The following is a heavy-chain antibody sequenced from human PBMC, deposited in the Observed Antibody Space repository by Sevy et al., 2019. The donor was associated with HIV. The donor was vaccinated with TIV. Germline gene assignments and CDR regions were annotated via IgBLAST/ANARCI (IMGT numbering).Heavy chain of an antibody. CDR2: ISSSGSTI. CDR1: GFTFSDYY. D-gene: IGHD3-10*01. J-gene: IGHJ6*02. CDR3: AGYMVRGVEDGDYYYGMDV. V-gene: IGHV3-11*01. Sequence: GGSLRLSCAASGFTFSDYYMSWIRQAPGKGLEWVSYISSSGSTIYYADSVKGRFTISRDNAKNSLYLQMNSLRAEDTDVYCCAGYMVRGVEDGDYYYGMDVWGQGTTVTVSS.